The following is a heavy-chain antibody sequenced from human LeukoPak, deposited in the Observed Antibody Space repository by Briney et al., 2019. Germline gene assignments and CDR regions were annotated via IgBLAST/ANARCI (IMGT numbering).Heavy chain of an antibody. J-gene: IGHJ4*02. CDR1: GFTFRSYW. D-gene: IGHD4/OR15-4a*01. V-gene: IGHV3-74*01. Sequence: PGGSLRLSCAASGFTFRSYWMHCVRQAPGEGLVWVSYISADGGGSTYADSVKGRFTISRDKAKNTLYLKMNSLRAEDTAVYYCARDRDYVPDYWGQGTLVTVSS. CDR2: ISADGGGS. CDR3: ARDRDYVPDY.